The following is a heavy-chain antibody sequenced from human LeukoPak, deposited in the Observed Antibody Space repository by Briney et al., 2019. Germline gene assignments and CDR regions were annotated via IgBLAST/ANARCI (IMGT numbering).Heavy chain of an antibody. Sequence: GGSLRLSCAASGFTFSSYSMNWVRQAPGKGLGWVSSISSSSSYIYYADSVKGRFTISRDNAKNSLYLQMNSLRAEDTAVYYCARDFHYYDSSGYQNWFDPWGQGTLVTVSS. J-gene: IGHJ5*02. CDR2: ISSSSSYI. V-gene: IGHV3-21*01. D-gene: IGHD3-22*01. CDR1: GFTFSSYS. CDR3: ARDFHYYDSSGYQNWFDP.